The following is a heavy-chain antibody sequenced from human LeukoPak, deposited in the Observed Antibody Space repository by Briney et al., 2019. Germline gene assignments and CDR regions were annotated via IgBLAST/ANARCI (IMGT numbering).Heavy chain of an antibody. J-gene: IGHJ6*02. CDR1: GFTFSSYA. V-gene: IGHV3-64*04. CDR3: AKSVAIYFYYGLDV. D-gene: IGHD3-3*01. Sequence: GGSLRLSCSASGFTFSSYAMHWVRQAPGKGLEYVSAISSNGGSTYYADSVKGRFTISRDNSKNTLFLQMNSLRAEDTAPYYCAKSVAIYFYYGLDVWGQGTTVAVSS. CDR2: ISSNGGST.